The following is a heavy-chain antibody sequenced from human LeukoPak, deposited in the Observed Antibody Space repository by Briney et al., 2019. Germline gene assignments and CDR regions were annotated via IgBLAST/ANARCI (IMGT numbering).Heavy chain of an antibody. CDR1: GGSFSGYY. CDR2: INHSGST. J-gene: IGHJ4*02. CDR3: ARVLRADSSSCFDY. Sequence: PSETLSLTCAVYGGSFSGYYWSWIRQPPGKGLEWIGEINHSGSTNYNPSLKSRVTISVDTSKNQFSLKLSSVTAADTAVYYCARVLRADSSSCFDYWGQGTLVTVSS. D-gene: IGHD6-13*01. V-gene: IGHV4-34*01.